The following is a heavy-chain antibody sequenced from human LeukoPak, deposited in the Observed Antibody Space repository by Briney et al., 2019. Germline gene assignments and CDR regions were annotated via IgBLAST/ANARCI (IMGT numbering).Heavy chain of an antibody. CDR3: TRMTRGHDY. CDR1: GVSFDDYY. J-gene: IGHJ4*02. CDR2: INHSGYT. V-gene: IGHV4-34*01. Sequence: SETLSLTCAVSGVSFDDYYWSWVRQTPGKGLEWIGEINHSGYTDDNPSLKSRVTLSIDTSRKQFSLNLRSVTVADAGIYFCTRMTRGHDYWGQGTQVTVSS. D-gene: IGHD4-11*01.